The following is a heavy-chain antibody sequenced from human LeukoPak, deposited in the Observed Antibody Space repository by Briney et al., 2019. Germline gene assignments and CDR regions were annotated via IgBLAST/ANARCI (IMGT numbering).Heavy chain of an antibody. V-gene: IGHV3-30*18. CDR2: ISYDGTNK. J-gene: IGHJ4*02. CDR3: AKDDYDILTGPTPLGY. Sequence: GGSLRLSCAASGFTFSSYGMHWVRQAPGKGLEWVAIISYDGTNKYYADSVKGRFTISRDNPKNTLYLQMDSLRAEDTAVHYCAKDDYDILTGPTPLGYWGQGTLVTVSS. CDR1: GFTFSSYG. D-gene: IGHD3-9*01.